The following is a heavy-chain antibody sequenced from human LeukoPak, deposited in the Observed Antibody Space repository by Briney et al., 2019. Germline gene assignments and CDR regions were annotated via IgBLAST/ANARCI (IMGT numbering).Heavy chain of an antibody. CDR1: GFTFSSQA. CDR3: ARNAGLDY. CDR2: VSGSGTNT. Sequence: GGSLRLSCAASGFTFSSQAMNWVRQAPGKGLEWVSTVSGSGTNTYYANSVRGRFTISSGHSKSTVYLQMNSLRAEDTAVYYCARNAGLDYWGQGILVTVSS. V-gene: IGHV3-23*01. J-gene: IGHJ4*02. D-gene: IGHD2-8*01.